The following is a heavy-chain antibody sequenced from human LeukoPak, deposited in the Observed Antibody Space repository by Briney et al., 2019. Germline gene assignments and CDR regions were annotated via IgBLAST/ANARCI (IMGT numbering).Heavy chain of an antibody. CDR2: ISYDGSNK. CDR1: GFTFSSYA. V-gene: IGHV3-30*04. J-gene: IGHJ3*02. CDR3: ARQAGRGYYDSSGYGYPDPSDAFDI. Sequence: GGSLRLSCAASGFTFSSYAMHWVRQAPGKGLEWVAVISYDGSNKYYADSVKGRFTISRDNSKNTLYLQMNSLRAEDTAVYYCARQAGRGYYDSSGYGYPDPSDAFDIWGQGTMVTVSS. D-gene: IGHD3-22*01.